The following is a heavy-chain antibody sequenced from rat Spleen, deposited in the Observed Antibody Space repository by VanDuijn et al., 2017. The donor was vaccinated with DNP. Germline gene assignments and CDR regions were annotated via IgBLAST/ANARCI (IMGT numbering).Heavy chain of an antibody. Sequence: EVQLVESGGGLVQPGRSMKLSCAASGFTFSSFPMAWVRQAPTKGLEWVATISTSGGSTYYRDSVKGRFTISRDNAKSTLYLQMNSLRSEDTATYHCTRERRITVATTDYFDYWGQGVMVTVSS. CDR2: ISTSGGST. J-gene: IGHJ2*01. V-gene: IGHV5-46*01. CDR1: GFTFSSFP. D-gene: IGHD1-3*01. CDR3: TRERRITVATTDYFDY.